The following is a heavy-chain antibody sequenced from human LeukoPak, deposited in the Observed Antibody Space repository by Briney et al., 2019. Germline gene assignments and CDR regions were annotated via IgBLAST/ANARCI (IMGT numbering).Heavy chain of an antibody. J-gene: IGHJ4*02. CDR3: ARIPRGRYEAY. Sequence: GASVKVSCKASGYTFSGSDMYWVRLAPGQGLEWMGWINPNSGGTNYAQKFQGRVTMTRDTSTTTGYMELSRLRSDDTAVYYCARIPRGRYEAYWGQGTLVTVSS. V-gene: IGHV1-2*02. CDR1: GYTFSGSD. D-gene: IGHD1-26*01. CDR2: INPNSGGT.